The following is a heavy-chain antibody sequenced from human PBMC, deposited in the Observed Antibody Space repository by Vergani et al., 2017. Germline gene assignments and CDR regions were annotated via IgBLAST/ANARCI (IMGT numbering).Heavy chain of an antibody. V-gene: IGHV4-39*01. J-gene: IGHJ4*02. CDR2: IYYSGST. Sequence: QLQLQESGPGLVKPSETLSLTCTVSGGSISSSSYYWGWIRQPPGKGLEWIGSIYYSGSTDYNPSLKSRVTISVDTSKNRFSLKLSSVTAADTAVYYWARHQYCSGGSCYPPKFWGQGTLVTVSS. CDR3: ARHQYCSGGSCYPPKF. D-gene: IGHD2-15*01. CDR1: GGSISSSSYY.